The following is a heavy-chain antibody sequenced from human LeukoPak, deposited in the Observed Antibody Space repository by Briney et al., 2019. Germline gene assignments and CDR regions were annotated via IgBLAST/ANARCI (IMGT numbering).Heavy chain of an antibody. CDR3: ARELNTWTYLWYFDL. CDR1: GGSISSYY. V-gene: IGHV4-59*01. J-gene: IGHJ2*01. D-gene: IGHD1-7*01. CDR2: IYYNGST. Sequence: SETLSLTCTVSGGSISSYYWSWIRQPPGKGLEWTGYIYYNGSTNYNPSLQSRLTMSLDPFKNQFSLKLSSVTAADTAVYFCARELNTWTYLWYFDLWGRGTLVTVSS.